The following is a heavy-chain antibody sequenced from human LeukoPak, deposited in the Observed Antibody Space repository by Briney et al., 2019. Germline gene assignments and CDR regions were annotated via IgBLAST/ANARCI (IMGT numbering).Heavy chain of an antibody. D-gene: IGHD3-22*01. CDR2: IYHSGST. J-gene: IGHJ3*02. CDR1: GGSISSSNW. Sequence: SGTLSLTCAVSGGSISSSNWWSWVRQPPGKGLEWIGEIYHSGSTNYNPSLKSRVTISVDKSKNQFSLKLSSVTAADTAVHYCARPHGSGYYFGAFDIWGQGTMVTVSS. V-gene: IGHV4-4*02. CDR3: ARPHGSGYYFGAFDI.